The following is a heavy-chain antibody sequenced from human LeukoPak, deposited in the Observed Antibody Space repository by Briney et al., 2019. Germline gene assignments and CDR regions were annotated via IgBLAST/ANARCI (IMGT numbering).Heavy chain of an antibody. J-gene: IGHJ4*02. CDR3: ARCDYGDPGGDY. CDR2: INPNSGGT. V-gene: IGHV1-2*02. D-gene: IGHD4-17*01. CDR1: GYTFTGYY. Sequence: ASVKVSCKASGYTFTGYYMHWVRQAPGQGLEWMGWINPNSGGTNYAQKFQGRVTMTRDTSISTAYMELSRLRSDDTAVYYCARCDYGDPGGDYWGQGTLVTVSS.